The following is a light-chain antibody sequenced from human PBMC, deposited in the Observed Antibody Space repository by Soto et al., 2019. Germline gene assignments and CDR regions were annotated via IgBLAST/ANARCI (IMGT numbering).Light chain of an antibody. J-gene: IGLJ2*01. V-gene: IGLV2-14*01. CDR3: SSYISSSTLAGVV. CDR1: SSDVGGYNY. Sequence: QSALTQPASVSGSPGQSITISCTGTSSDVGGYNYVSWYQQHPDKAPKLMIYEVSHRPSGVSNRFSGSKSGNTASLTISGLQAEDEADYYCSSYISSSTLAGVVFGGGTKLTVL. CDR2: EVS.